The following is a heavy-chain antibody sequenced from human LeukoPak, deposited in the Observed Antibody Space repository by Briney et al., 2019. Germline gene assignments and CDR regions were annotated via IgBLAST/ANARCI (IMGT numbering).Heavy chain of an antibody. CDR2: ISAYNGNT. CDR3: ARDKKYSSSWQDAFDI. D-gene: IGHD6-13*01. CDR1: GYTFTSYG. V-gene: IGHV1-18*01. J-gene: IGHJ3*02. Sequence: ASVKVSCKASGYTFTSYGISWVQQAPGQGLEWMGWISAYNGNTNYAQKLQGRVTMTTDTSTSTAYMELRSLRSDDTAVYYCARDKKYSSSWQDAFDIWGQGTMVTVSS.